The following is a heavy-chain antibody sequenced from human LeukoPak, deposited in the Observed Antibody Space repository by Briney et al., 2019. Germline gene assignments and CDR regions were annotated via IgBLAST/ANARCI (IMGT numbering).Heavy chain of an antibody. Sequence: PSETLSLTCTVSGGSISSYYWSWIRQPPGKGLEWIGYIYYSGSTNYNPSLKSRVIILFDTAKNHFSLNLSSVTAADTAVYYCARSDGYGLVGIWGQVTMVTVSS. J-gene: IGHJ3*02. CDR2: IYYSGST. V-gene: IGHV4-59*12. CDR1: GGSISSYY. D-gene: IGHD3-10*01. CDR3: ARSDGYGLVGI.